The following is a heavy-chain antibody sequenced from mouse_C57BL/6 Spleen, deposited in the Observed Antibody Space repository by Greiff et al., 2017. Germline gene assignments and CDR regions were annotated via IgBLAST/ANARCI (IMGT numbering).Heavy chain of an antibody. CDR2: INPSNGGT. D-gene: IGHD2-4*01. CDR3: ARFDYDGYCAMDY. CDR1: GYTFTSYW. Sequence: VQLQQPGTELVKPGASVKLSCKASGYTFTSYWMHWVKQRPGQGLEWIGNINPSNGGTNYNEKFKSKDTLTVDKSSSTAYMQLSGLTSEYSAVYYGARFDYDGYCAMDYWGQGTSVTVSS. J-gene: IGHJ4*01. V-gene: IGHV1-53*01.